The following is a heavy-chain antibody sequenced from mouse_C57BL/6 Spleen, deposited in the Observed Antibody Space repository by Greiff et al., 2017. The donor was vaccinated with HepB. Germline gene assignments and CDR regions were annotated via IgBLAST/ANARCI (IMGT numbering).Heavy chain of an antibody. CDR2: IYPGNSDT. CDR3: TPAPTWDLPGFAY. V-gene: IGHV1-5*01. CDR1: GYTFTSYW. D-gene: IGHD4-1*01. Sequence: VQLQQSGTVLARPGASVKMSCKTSGYTFTSYWMHWVKQRPGQGLEWIGAIYPGNSDTSYNQKFKGKAKLTAVTSASTAYMEPSSLPNEDSAVYYCTPAPTWDLPGFAYWGQGTLVTVSA. J-gene: IGHJ3*01.